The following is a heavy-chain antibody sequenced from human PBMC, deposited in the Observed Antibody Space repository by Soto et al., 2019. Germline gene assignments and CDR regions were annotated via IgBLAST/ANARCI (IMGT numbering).Heavy chain of an antibody. CDR2: INHRGSI. V-gene: IGHV4-34*01. D-gene: IGHD1-7*01. Sequence: PSETLSLTCVVSGGSLSDYFWSWIRQPPGMALEWIGEINHRGSINYNPSLKSRVTMSVDTSKNQFSLKLSSVTAADTAVYYCARILTGTTSLLFDYWGQGTLXTVSS. CDR3: ARILTGTTSLLFDY. J-gene: IGHJ4*02. CDR1: GGSLSDYF.